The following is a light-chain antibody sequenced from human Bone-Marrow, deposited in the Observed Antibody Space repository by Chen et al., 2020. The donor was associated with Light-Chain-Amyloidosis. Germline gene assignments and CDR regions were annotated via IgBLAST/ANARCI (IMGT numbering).Light chain of an antibody. CDR3: CSYAGSSPV. Sequence: QSAPTQPASVSGSPGQSITISCPGTSSDVGSYNLVSWYQQHPGKAPKLMIYEVSKRPSGVSNRFSGSKSGNTASLTISGLQAEDEADYYCCSYAGSSPVFGGGTKLTVL. CDR1: SSDVGSYNL. CDR2: EVS. V-gene: IGLV2-23*02. J-gene: IGLJ2*01.